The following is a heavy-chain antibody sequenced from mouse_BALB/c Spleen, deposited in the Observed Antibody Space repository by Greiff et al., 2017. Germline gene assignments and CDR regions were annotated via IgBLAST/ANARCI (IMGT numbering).Heavy chain of an antibody. CDR3: ARSAHYYGSSYGYFDY. CDR2: IYWDDDK. D-gene: IGHD1-1*01. CDR1: GFSLSTSGMG. J-gene: IGHJ2*01. Sequence: QVTLKVSGPGILQPSQTLSLTCSFSGFSLSTSGMGVSWIRQPSGKGLEWLAHIYWDDDKRYNPSLKSRLTISKDTSRNQVFLKITSVDTADTATYYCARSAHYYGSSYGYFDYWGQGTTLTVSS. V-gene: IGHV8-12*01.